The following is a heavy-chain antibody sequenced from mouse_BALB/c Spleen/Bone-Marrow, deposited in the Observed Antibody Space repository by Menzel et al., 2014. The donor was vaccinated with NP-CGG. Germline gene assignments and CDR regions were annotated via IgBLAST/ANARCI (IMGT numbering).Heavy chain of an antibody. CDR1: GFDFSRYW. D-gene: IGHD2-1*01. CDR3: ALLGNYGYFDV. V-gene: IGHV4-1*02. J-gene: IGHJ1*01. CDR2: INPDSSTI. Sequence: VQLQQSGGGLVQPGGSLKLSCAASGFDFSRYWMSWVRQTPGKGLEWIGEINPDSSTINYTPSLKDKFIISRDNAKNTLYLQMSKVRSEDTALYYCALLGNYGYFDVWAQGPRSPSPQ.